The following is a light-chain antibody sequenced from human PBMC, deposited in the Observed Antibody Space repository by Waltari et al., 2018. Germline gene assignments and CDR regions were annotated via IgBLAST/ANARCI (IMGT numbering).Light chain of an antibody. Sequence: QSALTQPASVSGSPGQSITISCTGTNSDIGIYNYVSWYQQPPGKAPKLIIYEVNNRPSGVSKRFSGSKSGNTASLTISGLQPEDEADYYCTSFTTIGIPLVFGGGTKLTVL. J-gene: IGLJ3*02. CDR2: EVN. CDR1: NSDIGIYNY. CDR3: TSFTTIGIPLV. V-gene: IGLV2-14*01.